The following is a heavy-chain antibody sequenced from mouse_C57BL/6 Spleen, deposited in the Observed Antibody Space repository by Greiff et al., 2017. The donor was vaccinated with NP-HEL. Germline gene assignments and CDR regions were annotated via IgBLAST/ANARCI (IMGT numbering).Heavy chain of an antibody. V-gene: IGHV1-69*01. D-gene: IGHD2-2*01. CDR3: ARSGGGLRGAMDY. Sequence: QVQLQQPGAELVMPGASVKLSCKASGYTFTSYWMHWVKQRPGQGLEWIGEIDPSDSYTNYNQKFKGKSTLTVDKSSSTAYMQRSSLTSEDSAVYYCARSGGGLRGAMDYWGQGTSVTVSS. J-gene: IGHJ4*01. CDR1: GYTFTSYW. CDR2: IDPSDSYT.